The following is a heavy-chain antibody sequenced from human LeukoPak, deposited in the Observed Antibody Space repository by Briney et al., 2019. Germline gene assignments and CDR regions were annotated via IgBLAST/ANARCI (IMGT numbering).Heavy chain of an antibody. Sequence: GGSLRLPCAASGFTFSSYAMSWVRQAPGKGLEWVSAISGSGGSTYYADSVKGRFTISRDNPKNTLYLQMNSLRAEDTAVYYCARDIVVVVAATPGYFDYWGQGTLVTVSS. CDR3: ARDIVVVVAATPGYFDY. D-gene: IGHD2-15*01. J-gene: IGHJ4*02. CDR2: ISGSGGST. CDR1: GFTFSSYA. V-gene: IGHV3-23*01.